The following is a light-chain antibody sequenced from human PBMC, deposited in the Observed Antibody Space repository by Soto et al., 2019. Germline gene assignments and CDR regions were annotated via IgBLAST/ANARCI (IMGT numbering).Light chain of an antibody. CDR3: QSYDSSLSEV. V-gene: IGLV2-14*01. J-gene: IGLJ1*01. CDR1: SSDVGGYNY. Sequence: QSVLTQPASVSGSPGQSITISCTGTSSDVGGYNYVSWYQQHPGKAPKLMIYEVSKRPSGVPDRFSGSKSGTSASLAITGLQAEDEADYYCQSYDSSLSEVFGTGTKVTVL. CDR2: EVS.